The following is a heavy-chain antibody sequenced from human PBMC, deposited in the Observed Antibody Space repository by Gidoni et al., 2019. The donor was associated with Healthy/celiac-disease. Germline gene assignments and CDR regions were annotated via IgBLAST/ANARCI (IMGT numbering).Heavy chain of an antibody. Sequence: QVQLQESGPGLVKPSETLSLTCTVSGYSISSGSYWGWIRQPPGKGLEWIGSIYHSGSTYYNPSLKSRVTISVDTSKNQFSLKLSSVTAADTAVYYCAIPEYCSGGSCADDAFDIWGQGTMVTVSS. CDR1: GYSISSGSY. CDR3: AIPEYCSGGSCADDAFDI. J-gene: IGHJ3*02. D-gene: IGHD2-15*01. V-gene: IGHV4-38-2*02. CDR2: IYHSGST.